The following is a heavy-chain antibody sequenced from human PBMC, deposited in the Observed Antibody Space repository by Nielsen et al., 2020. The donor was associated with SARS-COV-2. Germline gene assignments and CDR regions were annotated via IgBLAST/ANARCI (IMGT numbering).Heavy chain of an antibody. CDR3: ARGSVGVPPYGMDV. CDR2: IYHSGST. V-gene: IGHV4-30-2*01. CDR1: GGSISSGGYS. D-gene: IGHD1-26*01. Sequence: SETLSLTCAVSGGSISSGGYSWSWIRQPPGKGLEWIGYIYHSGSTYYNPSLKSRVTISVDTSKNQFSLKLSSVTAADTAVYYCARGSVGVPPYGMDVWGQGTTVTVSS. J-gene: IGHJ6*02.